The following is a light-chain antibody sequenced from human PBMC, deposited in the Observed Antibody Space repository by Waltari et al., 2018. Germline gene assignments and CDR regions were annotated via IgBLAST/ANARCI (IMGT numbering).Light chain of an antibody. Sequence: QSALTQPASVSGSSGQSITISCTGTSSDVGGYNYVSWYQQHPGKAPKLMIYEVSNRPSGVSNRFSGSKSGNTASLTISGIQAEDEADYYCSSYTSSSTYYVFGTGTKVTVL. CDR2: EVS. V-gene: IGLV2-14*01. CDR1: SSDVGGYNY. J-gene: IGLJ1*01. CDR3: SSYTSSSTYYV.